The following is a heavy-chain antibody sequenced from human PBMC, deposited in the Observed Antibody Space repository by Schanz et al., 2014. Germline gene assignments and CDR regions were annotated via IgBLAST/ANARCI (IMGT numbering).Heavy chain of an antibody. J-gene: IGHJ6*03. Sequence: EVQLVQSGGGLVQPGGSLRLSCAASGFTFSGYSMNWVRQAPGKGLEWVAYISSSSSTIHYADSMKGRFTISRDNSKNTLYLQMNSLRAEDTAVYYCAKGPYYYYYMDVWGNGTTVTVSS. CDR2: ISSSSSTI. CDR3: AKGPYYYYYMDV. V-gene: IGHV3-48*01. CDR1: GFTFSGYS.